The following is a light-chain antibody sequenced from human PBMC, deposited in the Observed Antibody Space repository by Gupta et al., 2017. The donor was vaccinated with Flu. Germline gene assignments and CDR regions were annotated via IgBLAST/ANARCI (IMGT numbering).Light chain of an antibody. J-gene: IGLJ3*02. Sequence: SAPTQPASVSGSPGQSITISCTGTSSDVGGYNYVSWYQQHPGKAPNLMIYEVSNRPSGVSNRFSGSKSGNTASLTISGLQAEAEADYYCSSYTSSSTRVFGGGTKLTVL. CDR1: SSDVGGYNY. CDR2: EVS. V-gene: IGLV2-14*01. CDR3: SSYTSSSTRV.